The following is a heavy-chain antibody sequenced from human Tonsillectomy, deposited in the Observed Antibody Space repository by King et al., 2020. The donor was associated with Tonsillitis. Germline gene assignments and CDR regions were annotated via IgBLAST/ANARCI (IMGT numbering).Heavy chain of an antibody. D-gene: IGHD3-22*01. Sequence: VQLQQWGAGLLKPSETLSLTCVVYGGSFSGYYWSWIRQPPGKGLEWIGEINHSGSTNYNPFLKSRVTISVDTSKNQFSLKLSSVTAADMGVYYCARGRTYYYDSSGYYFDYWGQGTLVTVSS. CDR3: ARGRTYYYDSSGYYFDY. CDR1: GGSFSGYY. CDR2: INHSGST. V-gene: IGHV4-34*01. J-gene: IGHJ4*02.